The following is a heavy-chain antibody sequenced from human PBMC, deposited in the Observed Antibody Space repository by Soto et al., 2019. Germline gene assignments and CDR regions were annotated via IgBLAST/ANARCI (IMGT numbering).Heavy chain of an antibody. D-gene: IGHD3-16*01. CDR2: ITYNGSTG. CDR3: ARSRGASSYELDY. Sequence: PGGFLRLSCVASAFTFSSYTMTWVRQVPGKGLEWVSIITYNGSTGYHADSVQGRFSISRDNAKNTLYLQMNSLGAEDSAVYFCARSRGASSYELDYWGQGTMVTVSS. J-gene: IGHJ4*02. V-gene: IGHV3-23*01. CDR1: AFTFSSYT.